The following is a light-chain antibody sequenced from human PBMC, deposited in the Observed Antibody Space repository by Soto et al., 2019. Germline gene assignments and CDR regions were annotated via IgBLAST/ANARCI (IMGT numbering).Light chain of an antibody. CDR2: EVN. V-gene: IGLV2-8*01. Sequence: LTXPPSASGSPGQSVTISCTGTSSDVGGYNFVSWYQQHPGKAPKLMIYEVNKRPSGVPDRFSGSKSGNTASLAVSGLQAEDEADYYCSSYAGIDILYVFGTGTKVTVL. CDR1: SSDVGGYNF. J-gene: IGLJ1*01. CDR3: SSYAGIDILYV.